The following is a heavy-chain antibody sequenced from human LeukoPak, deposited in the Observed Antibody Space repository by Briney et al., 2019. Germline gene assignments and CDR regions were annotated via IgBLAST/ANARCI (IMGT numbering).Heavy chain of an antibody. J-gene: IGHJ3*02. CDR3: ARTYDFGRGPPGDAFDN. CDR1: GFTFSSYN. CDR2: ISSGSGYM. V-gene: IGHV3-21*01. Sequence: GGSLRLSCAVSGFTFSSYNMNWVRQAPGKGLEWVSSISSGSGYMYYEDSVKGRFTISRDNAKNSLYLQMNSLRAEDTAVYYCARTYDFGRGPPGDAFDNWGPGTWVIVSS. D-gene: IGHD3-3*01.